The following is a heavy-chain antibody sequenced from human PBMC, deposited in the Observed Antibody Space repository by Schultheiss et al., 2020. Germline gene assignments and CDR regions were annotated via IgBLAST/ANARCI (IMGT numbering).Heavy chain of an antibody. CDR2: FDPEDGET. Sequence: ASVKVSCKVSGYTLTELSMHWVRQAPGKGLEWMGGFDPEDGETIYAQKFQGRVTMTEDTSTDTAYMELSSLRSEDTAVYYCATVPEYYDFWSGYPNWFDPWGQGTLVTVSS. D-gene: IGHD3-3*01. J-gene: IGHJ5*02. CDR1: GYTLTELS. V-gene: IGHV1-24*01. CDR3: ATVPEYYDFWSGYPNWFDP.